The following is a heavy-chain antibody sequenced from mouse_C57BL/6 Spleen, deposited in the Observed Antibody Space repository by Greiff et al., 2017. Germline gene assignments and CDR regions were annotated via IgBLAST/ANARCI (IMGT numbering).Heavy chain of an antibody. V-gene: IGHV1-59*01. CDR1: GYTFTSYW. CDR3: ARRRDYDWYFDV. D-gene: IGHD2-4*01. J-gene: IGHJ1*03. Sequence: QVQLQQPGAELVRPGTSVKLSCKASGYTFTSYWMHWVKQRPGQGLEWIGVIDPSDSYTNYNQKFKGKATLTVDTSSSTAYMQLSSLTSEDSAVYYCARRRDYDWYFDVWGTGTTVTVSS. CDR2: IDPSDSYT.